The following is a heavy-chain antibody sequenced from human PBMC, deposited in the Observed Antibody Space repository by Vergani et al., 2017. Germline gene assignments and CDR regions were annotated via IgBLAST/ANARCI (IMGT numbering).Heavy chain of an antibody. Sequence: QVQLQESGPGLVKPSQTLSLTCTVSGGSISSGGYYWSWIRQHPGKGLEWIGYIYYSGSTYYNPSLKSRVTISGDTSKNKFSLKLSSVTAADTAVYYCARRKAAAGTSFDYWGQGTLVTVSS. CDR2: IYYSGST. J-gene: IGHJ4*02. CDR3: ARRKAAAGTSFDY. V-gene: IGHV4-31*03. D-gene: IGHD6-13*01. CDR1: GGSISSGGYY.